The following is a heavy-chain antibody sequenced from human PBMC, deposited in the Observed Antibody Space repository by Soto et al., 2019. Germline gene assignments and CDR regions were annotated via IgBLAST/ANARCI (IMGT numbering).Heavy chain of an antibody. J-gene: IGHJ4*02. D-gene: IGHD6-13*01. CDR1: GFTFSDYY. CDR2: ISDSGSTI. Sequence: GGSLRLSCAASGFTFSDYYMIWIRQAPGKGLEWVSYISDSGSTIYYADSVRGRFTISRDNAKFSLFLQMNSLSAEDTAVYYCARAPIPYSNTYYQRNLFDSWGQGTLVTVSS. CDR3: ARAPIPYSNTYYQRNLFDS. V-gene: IGHV3-11*01.